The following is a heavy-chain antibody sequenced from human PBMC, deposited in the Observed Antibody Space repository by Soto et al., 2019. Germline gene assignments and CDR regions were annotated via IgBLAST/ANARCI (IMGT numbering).Heavy chain of an antibody. Sequence: SDTVSLTCTVSGGSISSSSYYWGWIRQPPGKGLEWIGSIYYNGKTYYNTSLKSRVTISADTSNTQFSLKLSSVTAGDTDVYYCARPVWFGDEADSWGQGTLVTVSS. D-gene: IGHD3-10*01. CDR1: GGSISSSSYY. V-gene: IGHV4-39*01. CDR3: ARPVWFGDEADS. CDR2: IYYNGKT. J-gene: IGHJ4*02.